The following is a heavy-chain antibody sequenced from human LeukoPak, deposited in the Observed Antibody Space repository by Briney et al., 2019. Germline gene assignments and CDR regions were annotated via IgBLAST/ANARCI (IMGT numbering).Heavy chain of an antibody. J-gene: IGHJ4*02. D-gene: IGHD6-13*01. CDR3: ARDMIAAAGQTLDY. V-gene: IGHV3-33*08. CDR2: IWYDGSNK. CDR1: GFTFSSYS. Sequence: PGGSLRLSCAASGFTFSSYSMNWVRQAPGKGLEWVAVIWYDGSNKYYADSVKGRFTISRDNSKNTLYLQMNSLRAEDTAVYYCARDMIAAAGQTLDYWGQGTLVTVSS.